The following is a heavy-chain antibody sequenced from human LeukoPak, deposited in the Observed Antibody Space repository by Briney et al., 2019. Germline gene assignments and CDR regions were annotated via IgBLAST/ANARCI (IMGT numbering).Heavy chain of an antibody. CDR2: IKLDGSEK. Sequence: GGSLRLSCAASGFTFSRYSVNWVRQAPGKGLEWVANIKLDGSEKNYVDSVKGRFTISRDNTKNSLYLQMNSLRAEDTAVFYCARDQYDTWSRRGNFDSWGQGTLVIVSS. D-gene: IGHD3-3*01. CDR1: GFTFSRYS. CDR3: ARDQYDTWSRRGNFDS. J-gene: IGHJ4*02. V-gene: IGHV3-7*03.